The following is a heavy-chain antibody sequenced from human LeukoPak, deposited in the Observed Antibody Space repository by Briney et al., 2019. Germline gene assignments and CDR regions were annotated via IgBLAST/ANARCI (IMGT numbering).Heavy chain of an antibody. Sequence: PGGPLRLSCSASGFTFNSYPVHWVRQAPGKGLEYVSGISRNGGSTYYADSVKGRFTISRDNSKNTLYLQMSSLRAEDTAVYYCVKESGFMVAPNSAFDIWVQGTMVTVSS. D-gene: IGHD4/OR15-4a*01. CDR1: GFTFNSYP. CDR3: VKESGFMVAPNSAFDI. V-gene: IGHV3-64D*06. J-gene: IGHJ3*02. CDR2: ISRNGGST.